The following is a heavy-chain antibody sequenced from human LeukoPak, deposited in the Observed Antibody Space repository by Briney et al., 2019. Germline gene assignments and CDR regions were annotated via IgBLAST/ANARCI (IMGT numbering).Heavy chain of an antibody. D-gene: IGHD6-19*01. CDR1: GYTFTGYY. J-gene: IGHJ4*02. CDR3: ARSISPIAVAGPIDY. V-gene: IGHV1-2*02. Sequence: ASVKVSCKASGYTFTGYYMHWVRQAPEQGLEWMGWINPNSGGTNYAQKFQGRVTMTRDTSISTAYMELSRLRSDDTAVYYCARSISPIAVAGPIDYWGQGTLVTVSS. CDR2: INPNSGGT.